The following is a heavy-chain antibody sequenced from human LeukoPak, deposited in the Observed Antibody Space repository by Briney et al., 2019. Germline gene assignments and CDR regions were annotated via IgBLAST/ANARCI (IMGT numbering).Heavy chain of an antibody. J-gene: IGHJ4*02. D-gene: IGHD3-22*01. CDR3: ARDGRRYYYDSSGYPGMPYYFDY. Sequence: SETLSLTCAVYGGSFSGYYGSWIRQPPGKGLEWIGEINHSGSTNYNPALKGRVTISVDTSKKQFSLKLSSVTAAETAVYSCARDGRRYYYDSSGYPGMPYYFDYWGQGTLVTVSS. CDR2: INHSGST. V-gene: IGHV4-34*01. CDR1: GGSFSGYY.